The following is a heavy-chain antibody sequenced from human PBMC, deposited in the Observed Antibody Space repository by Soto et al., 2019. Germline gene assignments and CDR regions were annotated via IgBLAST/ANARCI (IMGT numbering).Heavy chain of an antibody. J-gene: IGHJ4*02. CDR3: ARCDFGDYVPPLDH. CDR2: ISVYNGHT. Sequence: QVHLMQSGAEVKSPGASVRVSCKASGYTFSSYGVSWVRQAPGQGLEFMGWISVYNGHTNYAQTFQGRVTMTTDTSTSTAYMELGSLRAADTAGYFFARCDFGDYVPPLDHWGKGTLVTVSA. D-gene: IGHD4-17*01. CDR1: GYTFSSYG. V-gene: IGHV1-18*01.